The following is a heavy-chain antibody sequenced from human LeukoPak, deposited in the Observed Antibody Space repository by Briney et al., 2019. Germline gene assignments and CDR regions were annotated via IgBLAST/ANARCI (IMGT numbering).Heavy chain of an antibody. CDR1: GYSFTSYW. V-gene: IGHV5-51*01. D-gene: IGHD3-22*01. CDR2: IYPDDSNT. CDR3: ARLSRVYYYNSGGSPWYFTY. J-gene: IGHJ4*02. Sequence: GESLKISCKGSGYSFTSYWIGWVRQMPGKGLELMGIIYPDDSNTRYSPSFQGQVTISADKSISTAYLQWSSLKASDTAMYYCARLSRVYYYNSGGSPWYFTYWAQEPLVPFSS.